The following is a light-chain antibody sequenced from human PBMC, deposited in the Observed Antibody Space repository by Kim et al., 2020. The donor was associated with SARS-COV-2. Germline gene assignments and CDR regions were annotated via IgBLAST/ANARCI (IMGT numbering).Light chain of an antibody. CDR2: DAS. V-gene: IGKV3-11*01. J-gene: IGKJ4*01. CDR3: QQRSNWLT. Sequence: SLSPGERATRSCRASQSIASYLAWYQQKPGQAPSLLIYDASNRASGIPARFSGSGSGTDFTLTISSLEPEDFAVYYCQQRSNWLTFGGGTKVDIK. CDR1: QSIASY.